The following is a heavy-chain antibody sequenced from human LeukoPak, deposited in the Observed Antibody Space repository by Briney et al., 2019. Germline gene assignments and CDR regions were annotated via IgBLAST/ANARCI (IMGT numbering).Heavy chain of an antibody. V-gene: IGHV3-21*01. CDR1: GFTFSSYS. CDR2: ISSSSSYI. CDR3: ARDLGSGSYWVFDY. J-gene: IGHJ4*02. Sequence: PGGSLRLSCAASGFTFSSYSMNWVRQAPGKGLGWVSSISSSSSYIYYADSVKGRFTISRDNAKNSLYLQMNSLRAEDTAVYYCARDLGSGSYWVFDYWGQGTLVTVSS. D-gene: IGHD3-10*01.